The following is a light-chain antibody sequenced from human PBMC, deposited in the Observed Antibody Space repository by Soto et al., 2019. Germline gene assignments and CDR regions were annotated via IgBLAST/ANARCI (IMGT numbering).Light chain of an antibody. CDR2: AAF. V-gene: IGKV1-16*02. Sequence: DIQMTQSPSSLSASVGDRVTITCRASQGIRNYLAWFQQKPGKAPKSLIFAAFTLQNGVPSKFSGSGSGTDFTLTISSLQPEDSATYFCQQHNSLPYTFGQGTKLEIK. J-gene: IGKJ2*01. CDR1: QGIRNY. CDR3: QQHNSLPYT.